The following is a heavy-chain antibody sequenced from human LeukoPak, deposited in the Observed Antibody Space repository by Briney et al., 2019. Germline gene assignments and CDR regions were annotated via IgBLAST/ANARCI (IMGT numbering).Heavy chain of an antibody. J-gene: IGHJ3*02. V-gene: IGHV4-38-2*02. CDR2: IYHSGST. CDR3: ARDRYNGAFDI. D-gene: IGHD1-1*01. Sequence: KPSETLSLTCTVSGYSISSGYYWGWIRQPPGKGLEWIGSIYHSGSTYYNPSLKSRVTISVDTSKNQFSLKLSSVTAADTAVYYCARDRYNGAFDIWGQGTMVTVSS. CDR1: GYSISSGYY.